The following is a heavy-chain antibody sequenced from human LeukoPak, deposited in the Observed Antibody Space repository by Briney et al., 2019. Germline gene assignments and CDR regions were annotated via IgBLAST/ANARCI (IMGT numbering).Heavy chain of an antibody. Sequence: PGGSLRLSCAASEFTFFTYSMSWVRQAPGKGLEWVSAISAGGGSTYDADSVKGRFTISSDNSKNTVYLQMTSLRVDDTAVYYCAKFDRTATYFDSWGQGTLVTISS. V-gene: IGHV3-23*01. CDR1: EFTFFTYS. J-gene: IGHJ4*02. CDR2: ISAGGGST. D-gene: IGHD2-21*02. CDR3: AKFDRTATYFDS.